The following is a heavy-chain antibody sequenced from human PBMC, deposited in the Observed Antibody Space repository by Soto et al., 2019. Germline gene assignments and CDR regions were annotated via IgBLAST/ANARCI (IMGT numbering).Heavy chain of an antibody. CDR1: GFTFSSYG. V-gene: IGHV3-33*01. J-gene: IGHJ6*02. D-gene: IGHD6-13*01. Sequence: QVQLVESGGGVVQPGRSLRLSCAASGFTFSSYGMHWVRQAPGKGLEWVAVIWYDGSNKYYADSVKGRFTISRDNSKNTLYLQMNSLTAEDTAVYYCAREYRYSSSWYPLGYYYGMDVWGQGTTVTVSS. CDR2: IWYDGSNK. CDR3: AREYRYSSSWYPLGYYYGMDV.